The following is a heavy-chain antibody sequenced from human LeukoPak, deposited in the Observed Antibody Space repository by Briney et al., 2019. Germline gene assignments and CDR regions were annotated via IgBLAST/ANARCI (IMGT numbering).Heavy chain of an antibody. CDR2: IKQDGREK. CDR3: AREGGYGDYAWFDP. CDR1: GFTFSSYW. Sequence: RSGGSLTLFCAASGFTFSSYWLRWVRHARGEGLECVANIKQDGREKYYVLSVKARFTISRDNAKNSLYLQMNSLRAEDTAVYYCAREGGYGDYAWFDPWGKGTLVTVSS. J-gene: IGHJ5*02. D-gene: IGHD4-17*01. V-gene: IGHV3-7*01.